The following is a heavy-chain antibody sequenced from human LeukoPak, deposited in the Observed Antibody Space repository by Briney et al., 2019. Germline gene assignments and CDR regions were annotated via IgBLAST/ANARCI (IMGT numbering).Heavy chain of an antibody. V-gene: IGHV4-34*01. CDR3: ARPISTRSGYHRTVGNWFDP. CDR1: GGSFSGYY. Sequence: PSETLSLTCAVYGGSFSGYYWSWIRQPPGKGLEWIGEINHSGSTNYNPSLKSRVTISVDTSKNQFSLKLSSVTAADTAVYYCARPISTRSGYHRTVGNWFDPWGQGTLVTVSS. D-gene: IGHD3-22*01. CDR2: INHSGST. J-gene: IGHJ5*02.